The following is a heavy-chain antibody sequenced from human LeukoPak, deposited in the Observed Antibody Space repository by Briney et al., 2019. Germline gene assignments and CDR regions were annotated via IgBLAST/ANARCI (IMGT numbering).Heavy chain of an antibody. Sequence: SETLSLTCTVSGVSINTYFWSWIRQPPGKGLEWIGFIYHSGNTNSNPSLKSRVTLSADTSKSQFSLELTSVTAADTAVHFCARGGMSTYYDSGGYFSYWGQGILVTVSS. CDR3: ARGGMSTYYDSGGYFSY. D-gene: IGHD3-22*01. V-gene: IGHV4-59*01. J-gene: IGHJ4*02. CDR2: IYHSGNT. CDR1: GVSINTYF.